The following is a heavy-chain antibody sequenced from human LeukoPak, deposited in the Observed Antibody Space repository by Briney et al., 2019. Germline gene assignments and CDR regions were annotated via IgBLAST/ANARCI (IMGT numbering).Heavy chain of an antibody. CDR2: IYYSGST. D-gene: IGHD6-19*01. Sequence: SETLSLTCTVSGGSISSYYWSWIRQPPGKGLEWIGYIYYSGSTNYNPSLKSRVTISVDTSKNQFSLKLSSVTAADTAVYYCARGSDSSGWYFGYWGQGTLVIVSS. CDR3: ARGSDSSGWYFGY. J-gene: IGHJ4*02. V-gene: IGHV4-59*01. CDR1: GGSISSYY.